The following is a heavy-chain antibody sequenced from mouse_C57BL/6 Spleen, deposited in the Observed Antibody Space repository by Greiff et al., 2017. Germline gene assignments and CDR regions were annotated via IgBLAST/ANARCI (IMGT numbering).Heavy chain of an antibody. CDR3: ARQDGYSSMGY. J-gene: IGHJ4*01. CDR2: ISNGSGSN. Sequence: EVHLLESGGGLVQPGGSLKLSCAASGFTFSDYYMYWVRQTPEKRLEWVAYISNGSGSNYYPDTVKGRFTLSRDNAKNTLYLQISRLKSEDAAMYYWARQDGYSSMGYWGQGTTLTVSS. D-gene: IGHD2-3*01. CDR1: GFTFSDYY. V-gene: IGHV5-12*01.